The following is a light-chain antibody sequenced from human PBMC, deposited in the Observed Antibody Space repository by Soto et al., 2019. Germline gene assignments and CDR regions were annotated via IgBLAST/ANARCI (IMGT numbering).Light chain of an antibody. CDR3: QQYNSYSTWT. CDR2: KAS. V-gene: IGKV1-5*03. J-gene: IGKJ1*01. Sequence: DIQMTQSPSTLSASVGDRVTITCRASQSISSWLAWYQQKPGKAPKLLIYKASSLESGVPSRFSGSGSGTEFPLTISSLQPDDFATYYCQQYNSYSTWTFGQGPKVEIK. CDR1: QSISSW.